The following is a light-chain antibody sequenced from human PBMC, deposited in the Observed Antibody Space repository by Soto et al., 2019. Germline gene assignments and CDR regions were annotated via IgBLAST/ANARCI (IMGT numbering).Light chain of an antibody. J-gene: IGKJ5*01. V-gene: IGKV3-11*01. Sequence: EIVLTQSPATLSLSPVERATLSCRASQSVSSYLAWYQQRPGQAPRLLIYDASNRATGVPARFSGSGSGTDFTLTISSLEPEDFAVYYCQQRSSWPPTFGQGTRLEI. CDR3: QQRSSWPPT. CDR2: DAS. CDR1: QSVSSY.